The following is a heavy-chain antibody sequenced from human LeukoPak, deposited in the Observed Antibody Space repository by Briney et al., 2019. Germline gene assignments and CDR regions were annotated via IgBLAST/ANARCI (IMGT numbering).Heavy chain of an antibody. CDR2: INHRGST. CDR3: ASNQDGYNSNQPWASDI. Sequence: SETLSPTLAFYGGSFRGYYWSWIGPPPGKGRDWMGEINHRGSTNYNPSLKSRVTISIDTSKNQFSLKLSSVTAADAAVYYCASNQDGYNSNQPWASDIWGQGTMVTVSS. V-gene: IGHV4-34*01. J-gene: IGHJ3*02. CDR1: GGSFRGYY. D-gene: IGHD5-24*01.